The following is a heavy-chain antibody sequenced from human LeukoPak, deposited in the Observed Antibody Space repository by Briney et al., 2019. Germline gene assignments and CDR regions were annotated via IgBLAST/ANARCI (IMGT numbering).Heavy chain of an antibody. Sequence: PSETLSLTCAVSGGSISSGGYSWSWIRQPPGKGLEWIGYIYYSGSTYYNPSLKSRVTISVDTSKNQFSLNLNSVTAADTAVYYCARHRWGYPGSGTTLGLDSWGQGTLVTVST. CDR1: GGSISSGGYS. D-gene: IGHD3-10*01. J-gene: IGHJ5*01. CDR2: IYYSGST. CDR3: ARHRWGYPGSGTTLGLDS. V-gene: IGHV4-30-4*07.